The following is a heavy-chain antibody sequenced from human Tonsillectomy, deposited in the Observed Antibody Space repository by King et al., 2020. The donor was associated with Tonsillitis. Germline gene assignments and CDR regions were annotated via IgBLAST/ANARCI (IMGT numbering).Heavy chain of an antibody. CDR2: ISYDGTNK. Sequence: QLVESGGGVVQPGRSLRLSCAASGFTFSSYAMHWVRQAPGKGLEWVAVISYDGTNKYYADSVKGRFTISRDNSKNTLYLQMNSLRAEDTAVYYCARESWELLLYYYYYMDVWGKGTTVTVSS. J-gene: IGHJ6*03. CDR3: ARESWELLLYYYYYMDV. CDR1: GFTFSSYA. D-gene: IGHD1-26*01. V-gene: IGHV3-30*01.